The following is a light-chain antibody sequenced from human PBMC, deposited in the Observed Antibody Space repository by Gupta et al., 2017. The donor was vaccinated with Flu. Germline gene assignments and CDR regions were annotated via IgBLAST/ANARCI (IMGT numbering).Light chain of an antibody. Sequence: DIQLTQSPPTLSASVGDTVTITCRASQGVSTWLAWYHQKPGQATNLLIFKASSLHSGAPSRFSGSGAENEFPLTSTGLQPEDFVTYYRQQYSTYSWTFGHGTRVKIK. J-gene: IGKJ1*01. CDR1: QGVSTW. V-gene: IGKV1-5*03. CDR3: QQYSTYSWT. CDR2: KAS.